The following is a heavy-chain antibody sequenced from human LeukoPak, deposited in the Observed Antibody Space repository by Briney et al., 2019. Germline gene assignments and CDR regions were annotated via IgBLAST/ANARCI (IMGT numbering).Heavy chain of an antibody. CDR1: GFTFSNYA. J-gene: IGHJ6*02. CDR2: ISGTSGAT. CDR3: AIGYPYYFYAMDV. Sequence: GGSQRLSCTASGFTFSNYAMIWVRQAPGKGLEWVSAISGTSGATYYADSVKGRFTISRDNSKNTLYLQMKSLRADDTAVYYSAIGYPYYFYAMDVWGQGTAVTVSS. D-gene: IGHD2-2*01. V-gene: IGHV3-23*01.